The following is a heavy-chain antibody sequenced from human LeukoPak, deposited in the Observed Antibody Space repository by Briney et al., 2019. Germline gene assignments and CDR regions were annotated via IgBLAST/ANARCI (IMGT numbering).Heavy chain of an antibody. J-gene: IGHJ4*02. V-gene: IGHV4-38-2*02. CDR1: GYSISSGYY. CDR3: ARVKVGFLTTSDGAQRG. D-gene: IGHD1-1*01. CDR2: IYHSGST. Sequence: SETLSLTCTVSGYSISSGYYWGWTRQPPGKGLEWIGIIYHSGSTYYNPSLKSRVTISVDTSKNQFSLKLSSVTAADTAVYYCARVKVGFLTTSDGAQRGWGQGTLVTVSS.